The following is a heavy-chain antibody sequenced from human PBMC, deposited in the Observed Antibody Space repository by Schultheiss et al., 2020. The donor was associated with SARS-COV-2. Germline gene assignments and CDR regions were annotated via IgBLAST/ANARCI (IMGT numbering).Heavy chain of an antibody. D-gene: IGHD3-3*01. Sequence: GGSLRLSCAASGFTFSSYGMHWVRQAPGKGLEWVAVIWYDGSNKYYVDSVKGRFTISRDNSKNMLYVQMNNLRVEDTAVYYCARDSWIFGVVSPPPYTMDVWGQGTTVTVSS. CDR2: IWYDGSNK. CDR1: GFTFSSYG. CDR3: ARDSWIFGVVSPPPYTMDV. V-gene: IGHV3-33*01. J-gene: IGHJ6*02.